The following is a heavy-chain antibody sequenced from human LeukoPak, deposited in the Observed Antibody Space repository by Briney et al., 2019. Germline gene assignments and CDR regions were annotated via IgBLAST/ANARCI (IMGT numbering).Heavy chain of an antibody. CDR2: ISSSSSYI. D-gene: IGHD3-16*01. CDR3: ARDWIMITFGGGPN. V-gene: IGHV3-21*01. J-gene: IGHJ4*02. Sequence: GGSLRLSCAASGFTFSSYSMNWVRQAPGKGLEWVSSISSSSSYIYYADSVKGRFTISRDNAKNSLYLQMNSLRAEDTAVYYCARDWIMITFGGGPNWGQGTLVTVSS. CDR1: GFTFSSYS.